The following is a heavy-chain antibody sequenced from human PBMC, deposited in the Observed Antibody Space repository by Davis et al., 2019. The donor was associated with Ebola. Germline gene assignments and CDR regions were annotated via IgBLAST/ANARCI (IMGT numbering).Heavy chain of an antibody. Sequence: PSETLSLTCTVSGGSISSYYWSRIRQPPGKGLEWIGYIYYSGSTNYNPSLKSRVTISVDTSKNQFSLKLSSVTAADTAVYYCARALRYFDWLSRGAPGKNYYMDVWGKGTTVTVSS. CDR2: IYYSGST. J-gene: IGHJ6*03. V-gene: IGHV4-59*01. D-gene: IGHD3-9*01. CDR3: ARALRYFDWLSRGAPGKNYYMDV. CDR1: GGSISSYY.